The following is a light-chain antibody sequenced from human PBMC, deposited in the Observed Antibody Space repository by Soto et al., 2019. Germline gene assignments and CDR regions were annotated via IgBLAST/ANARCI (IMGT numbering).Light chain of an antibody. CDR1: QSVLYSSNNKNY. CDR2: WAS. Sequence: DIVMTQSPDSLAVSLGERATINCKSSQSVLYSSNNKNYLAWYQQKPGQPPKLLIYWASTRESGVPDRFSGTGSGTAFTLTISSLQAEDVAVYYCQQFYSTPPTFGHGTKVEIK. J-gene: IGKJ1*01. V-gene: IGKV4-1*01. CDR3: QQFYSTPPT.